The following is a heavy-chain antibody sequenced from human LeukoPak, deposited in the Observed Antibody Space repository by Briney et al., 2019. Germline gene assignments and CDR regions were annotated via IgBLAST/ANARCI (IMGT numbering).Heavy chain of an antibody. J-gene: IGHJ4*02. CDR1: GFTFSSYA. CDR3: AKAEQWLVPYYFDY. CDR2: ISSSGGST. V-gene: IGHV3-23*01. D-gene: IGHD6-19*01. Sequence: GGSLRLSCAASGFTFSSYAMSWVRQAPGKGLEWVSAISSSGGSTYYADSVKGRFTISRDNSKNTLYLQMNSLRAEDTAVYYCAKAEQWLVPYYFDYWGQGTLVTVSP.